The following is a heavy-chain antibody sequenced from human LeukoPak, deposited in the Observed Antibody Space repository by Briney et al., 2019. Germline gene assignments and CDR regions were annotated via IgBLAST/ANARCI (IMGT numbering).Heavy chain of an antibody. D-gene: IGHD5-18*01. CDR2: IYHIGST. CDR1: GGSISSGAFY. CDR3: ARGRSSYGYYYYYMDV. Sequence: SQTLSLTCSVSGGSISSGAFYWSWIRQPPGKGLEWIGYIYHIGSTYYNPSLKSRVTISVDTSKNQFSLKLSSVTAADTAVYYCARGRSSYGYYYYYMDVWGKGTTVTVSS. V-gene: IGHV4-30-2*01. J-gene: IGHJ6*03.